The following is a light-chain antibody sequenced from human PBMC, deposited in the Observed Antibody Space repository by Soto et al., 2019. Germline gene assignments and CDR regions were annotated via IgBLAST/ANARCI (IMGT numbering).Light chain of an antibody. Sequence: EIVLTQSPATLSLSPGERATLSCRASQSVSSYLAWYQQKPGQAPRLLIYDTSTRATGVPARFSGSGSGTDFTLTISRLEPEDFAVYYCQQYGSSGTFGQGTKVDIK. J-gene: IGKJ1*01. V-gene: IGKV3-20*01. CDR1: QSVSSY. CDR3: QQYGSSGT. CDR2: DTS.